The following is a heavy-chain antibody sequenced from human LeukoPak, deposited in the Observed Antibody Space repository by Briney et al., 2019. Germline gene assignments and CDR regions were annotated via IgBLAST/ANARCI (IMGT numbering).Heavy chain of an antibody. V-gene: IGHV3-48*03. CDR1: GFTFISYE. J-gene: IGHJ4*02. Sequence: GGSLRLSCAASGFTFISYEMNWVRQAPGKGLEWVSYISSIVSTIYYADSVNGRFTNSSDNATNSLYLQMNGLRAEDTAVYYCARGVSSFDYWGQGTLVTVSS. CDR2: ISSIVSTI. CDR3: ARGVSSFDY. D-gene: IGHD1-26*01.